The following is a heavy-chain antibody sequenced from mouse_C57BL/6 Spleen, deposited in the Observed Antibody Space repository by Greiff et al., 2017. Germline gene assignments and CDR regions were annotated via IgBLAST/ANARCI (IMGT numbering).Heavy chain of an antibody. J-gene: IGHJ4*01. CDR2: IYPGSGST. D-gene: IGHD2-12*01. Sequence: QVQLQQPGAELVKPGASVKMSCKASGYTFTSYWITWVKQRPGQGLEWIGDIYPGSGSTNYNEKFKSKDTLTVDTSSSTAYMQLSSLTSEDSAVYYCARSGYTNYAMDYWGQGTSVTVSS. CDR1: GYTFTSYW. V-gene: IGHV1-55*01. CDR3: ARSGYTNYAMDY.